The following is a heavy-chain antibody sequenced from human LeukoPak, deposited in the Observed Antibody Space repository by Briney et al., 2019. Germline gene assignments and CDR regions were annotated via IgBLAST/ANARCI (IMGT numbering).Heavy chain of an antibody. J-gene: IGHJ5*02. Sequence: SVKVSCKASGGTFSSYAISWVRQAPGQGLEWMGGIIPIFGTAIYAQKFQGRVTITADESTSTAYMELSSLRSEDPAVYYCASGCSSTSCYSGMYNWFDPWGQGTLVTVSS. CDR2: IIPIFGTA. D-gene: IGHD2-2*01. CDR1: GGTFSSYA. V-gene: IGHV1-69*13. CDR3: ASGCSSTSCYSGMYNWFDP.